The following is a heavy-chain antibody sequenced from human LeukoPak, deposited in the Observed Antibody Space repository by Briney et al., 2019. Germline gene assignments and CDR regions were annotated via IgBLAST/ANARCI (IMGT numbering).Heavy chain of an antibody. CDR1: GGSISSYY. CDR3: ARRGSGATLEFYFDL. CDR2: IYYSGNT. V-gene: IGHV4-59*08. Sequence: TETLTLTCTVSGGSISSYYWSWIRQPPGKGLEYIGYIYYSGNTNSNPSLNSRVTISVDTSKNQFSLKLSSVTAADTAVYYCARRGSGATLEFYFDLWGRG. J-gene: IGHJ2*01. D-gene: IGHD1-14*01.